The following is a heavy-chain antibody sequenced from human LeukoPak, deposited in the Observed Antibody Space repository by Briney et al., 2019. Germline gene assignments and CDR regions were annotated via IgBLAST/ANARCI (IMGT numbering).Heavy chain of an antibody. CDR2: IKQDGSEK. CDR1: GFTFSSYW. CDR3: ARGFSDLYYYYYYMDV. V-gene: IGHV3-7*01. J-gene: IGHJ6*03. D-gene: IGHD2-21*02. Sequence: GGSLRLSCAASGFTFSSYWMSWVRQAPRKGLEWVANIKQDGSEKYYVDSVKGRFTISRDNAKNSLYLQMNSLRAEDTAVYYCARGFSDLYYYYYYMDVWGKGTTVTVSS.